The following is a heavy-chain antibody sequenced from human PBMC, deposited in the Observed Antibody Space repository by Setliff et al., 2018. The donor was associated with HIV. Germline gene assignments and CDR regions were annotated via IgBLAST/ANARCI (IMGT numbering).Heavy chain of an antibody. V-gene: IGHV4-39*01. Sequence: SETLSLTCTVSAGSIRSSTYYWAWIRQPPGKGLEWIGTIYYSGSTYYNPSLKSRATISVDMSKNQFSLRLNSVTAADTAMYYCARVVDADYLDYWGQGTPVTVSS. CDR3: ARVVDADYLDY. CDR1: AGSIRSSTYY. D-gene: IGHD2-15*01. CDR2: IYYSGST. J-gene: IGHJ4*02.